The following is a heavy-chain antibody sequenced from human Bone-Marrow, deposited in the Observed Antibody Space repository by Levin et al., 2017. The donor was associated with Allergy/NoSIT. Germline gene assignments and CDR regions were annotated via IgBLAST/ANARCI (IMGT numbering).Heavy chain of an antibody. CDR3: ARAIPSGGNSYYYYYMDV. CDR2: IYYSGST. Sequence: SQTLSLTCTVSGGSISGYYWSWIRQPPEKGLEWIGYIYYSGSTKYNASLKSRVTISVDTSKNQCSLKLTSVTAADTAVYYCARAIPSGGNSYYYYYMDVWGKGTTVTVSS. J-gene: IGHJ6*03. D-gene: IGHD4-23*01. CDR1: GGSISGYY. V-gene: IGHV4-59*01.